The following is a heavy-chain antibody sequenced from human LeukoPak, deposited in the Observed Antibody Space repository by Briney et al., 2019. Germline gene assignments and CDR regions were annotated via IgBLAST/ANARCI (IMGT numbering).Heavy chain of an antibody. D-gene: IGHD3-10*01. CDR1: GFTFISYS. J-gene: IGHJ6*02. Sequence: GGSLRLSCAASGFTFISYSMNWVRQAPGKGLEWVSVISYDGSNKYYADSVKGRFTISRDNSKTTLYMQMNSLRAEDTAVYYCAKDAPREHYYGSGSYLSGYYYYGMDVWGQGTTVTVSS. CDR3: AKDAPREHYYGSGSYLSGYYYYGMDV. CDR2: ISYDGSNK. V-gene: IGHV3-30*18.